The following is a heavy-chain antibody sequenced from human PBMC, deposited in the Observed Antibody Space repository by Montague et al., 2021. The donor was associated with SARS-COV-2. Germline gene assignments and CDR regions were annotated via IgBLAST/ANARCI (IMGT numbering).Heavy chain of an antibody. V-gene: IGHV4-59*01. D-gene: IGHD6-19*01. CDR1: GGSISSYY. CDR3: ARGSGWVGNAFDL. J-gene: IGHJ3*01. CDR2: IYYSGST. Sequence: SETLSLTCTVSGGSISSYYWSWIRLPPGKGLEWIWYIYYSGSTNYNPSLKSRVTISVDTSKNQFSLKLSSVTAADTAVYYCARGSGWVGNAFDLWGQGTMVTVSS.